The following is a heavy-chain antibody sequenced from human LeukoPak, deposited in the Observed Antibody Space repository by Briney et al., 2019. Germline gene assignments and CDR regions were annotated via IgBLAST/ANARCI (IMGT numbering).Heavy chain of an antibody. Sequence: PGGSLRLSCAASGFTFSSYAMSWVRQAPGKGLEWVSAISGSGGSTYYADSVKGRFTISRDNSKNTLYLQMSSLRAEDTAVYYCAKELDYYDSSGYYYAYYFDYWGQGTLVTASS. CDR2: ISGSGGST. J-gene: IGHJ4*02. CDR1: GFTFSSYA. D-gene: IGHD3-22*01. CDR3: AKELDYYDSSGYYYAYYFDY. V-gene: IGHV3-23*01.